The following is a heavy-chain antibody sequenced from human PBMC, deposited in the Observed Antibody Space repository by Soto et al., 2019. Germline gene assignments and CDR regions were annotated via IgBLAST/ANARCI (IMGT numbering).Heavy chain of an antibody. J-gene: IGHJ5*02. CDR3: AKNSGWFNT. V-gene: IGHV3-23*01. Sequence: ESLRLSCAASGFPFSSTDMTWVRQAPGKGLEWVSTIDGSGGTTYYADSVKGRFTISRDNSIKTVFLQMNSLRADDTALYFCAKNSGWFNTWGQGALVTVSS. D-gene: IGHD3-10*01. CDR2: IDGSGGTT. CDR1: GFPFSSTD.